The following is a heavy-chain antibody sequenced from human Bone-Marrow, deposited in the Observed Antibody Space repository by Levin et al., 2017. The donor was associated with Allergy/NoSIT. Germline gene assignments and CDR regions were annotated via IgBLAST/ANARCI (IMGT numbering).Heavy chain of an antibody. J-gene: IGHJ4*02. V-gene: IGHV1-3*01. D-gene: IGHD3-3*01. CDR3: ARVLSNYDFSSGPYFDY. Sequence: PGASVKVSCKASGYTFTTYAIHWVRQAPGQRLEWMGWIIGGSGNTRYSEKFQGRVTMTRDTSASTAYMELSSLRSEDTAFYYCARVLSNYDFSSGPYFDYWGQGTLVTVSS. CDR2: IIGGSGNT. CDR1: GYTFTTYA.